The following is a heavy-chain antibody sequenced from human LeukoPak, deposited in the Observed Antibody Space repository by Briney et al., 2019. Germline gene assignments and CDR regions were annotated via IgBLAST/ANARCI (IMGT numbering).Heavy chain of an antibody. D-gene: IGHD4-17*01. Sequence: GGSLRLSRAASGFTFSNYAMTWVRQAPGKGLQWASAISGDAVYTYYLDSVKGRFTTSRDNSKNTLFLQMNSLRADDTAVYYCAKNYGTSRPFYDYWGQGIVVTVSS. CDR3: AKNYGTSRPFYDY. V-gene: IGHV3-23*01. J-gene: IGHJ4*02. CDR1: GFTFSNYA. CDR2: ISGDAVYT.